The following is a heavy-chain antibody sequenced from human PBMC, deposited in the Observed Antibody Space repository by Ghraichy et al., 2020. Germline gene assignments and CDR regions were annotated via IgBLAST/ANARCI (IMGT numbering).Heavy chain of an antibody. CDR2: INSDGSST. D-gene: IGHD3-10*01. Sequence: GRSLRLSCAASGFTFSSYWMHWVRQAPGKGLVWVSRINSDGSSTSYADSVKGRFTISRDNAKNTLYLQMNSLRAEDTAVYYCARGGDGYYGSGKGVDYYYYYGMDVWGQGTTVTVSS. CDR3: ARGGDGYYGSGKGVDYYYYYGMDV. CDR1: GFTFSSYW. J-gene: IGHJ6*02. V-gene: IGHV3-74*01.